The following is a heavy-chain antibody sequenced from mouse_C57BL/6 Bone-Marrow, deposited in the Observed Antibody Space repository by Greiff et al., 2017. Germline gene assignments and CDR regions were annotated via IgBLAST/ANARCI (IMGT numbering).Heavy chain of an antibody. CDR3: ARRVGRGAWFAY. V-gene: IGHV14-4*01. CDR2: IDPENGDT. J-gene: IGHJ3*01. CDR1: GFNIKDDY. Sequence: VQLQQSGAELVRPGASVKLSCTASGFNIKDDYMHWVKQRPEQGLEWIGWIDPENGDTEYASKFQGKATITADTSSNTAYLQLSSLTTEDSAIYYCARRVGRGAWFAYWGQGTLVTVSA. D-gene: IGHD4-1*01.